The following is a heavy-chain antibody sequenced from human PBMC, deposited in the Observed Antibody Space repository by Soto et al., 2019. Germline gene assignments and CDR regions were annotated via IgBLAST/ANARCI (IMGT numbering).Heavy chain of an antibody. J-gene: IGHJ4*02. CDR2: INHSGST. V-gene: IGHV4-34*01. CDR3: ARGWGRIFDY. CDR1: GGSFSGYY. Sequence: QVQLQQWGAGLLKPSETLSLTCAVYGGSFSGYYWNWIRQPPGKGLEWIGEINHSGSTNYNPSLKSRVTLSVHTSKNPFSLKLSSVTAADTAVYYCARGWGRIFDYWGQGTLVTVSS. D-gene: IGHD7-27*01.